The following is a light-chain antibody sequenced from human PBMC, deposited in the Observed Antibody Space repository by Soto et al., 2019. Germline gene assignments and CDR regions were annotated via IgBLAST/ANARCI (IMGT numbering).Light chain of an antibody. Sequence: DIQMTQSPSTLSASVGDRVTITCRASQSINIWLAWYQQKPGKAPKLLIYDASSLQSGVPSRFRGSTSGTESTLTISSLQPDDFATYYCQQYNSYSRSFGGGTKVDIK. CDR3: QQYNSYSRS. CDR2: DAS. J-gene: IGKJ4*01. CDR1: QSINIW. V-gene: IGKV1-5*01.